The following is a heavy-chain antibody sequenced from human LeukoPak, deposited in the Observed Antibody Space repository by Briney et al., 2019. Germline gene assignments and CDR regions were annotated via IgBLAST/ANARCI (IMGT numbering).Heavy chain of an antibody. CDR3: ARGYYDSSGYYWFDP. V-gene: IGHV1-46*01. CDR2: INPSGGSS. CDR1: GYTFTSYY. D-gene: IGHD3-22*01. Sequence: ASVKVSCKASGYTFTSYYMHWVRQAPGQGLEWMGIINPSGGSSSYAQRFQGRVTMTRDMSTSTVYIELSSLRSEDTAVYYCARGYYDSSGYYWFDPWGQGTLVTVSS. J-gene: IGHJ5*02.